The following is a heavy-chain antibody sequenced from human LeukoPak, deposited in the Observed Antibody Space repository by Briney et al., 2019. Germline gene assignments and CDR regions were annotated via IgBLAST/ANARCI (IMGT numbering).Heavy chain of an antibody. CDR1: GYTFTGYY. CDR3: ARGITMVRGVIGVWFDP. V-gene: IGHV1-2*02. CDR2: INPNSGGT. J-gene: IGHJ5*02. Sequence: ASVKVSCKASGYTFTGYYMHWVRQAPGQGLEWMGWINPNSGGTNYAQKSQGRVTMTRDTSISTAYMELSRLRSDDTAVYYCARGITMVRGVIGVWFDPWGQGTLVTVSS. D-gene: IGHD3-10*01.